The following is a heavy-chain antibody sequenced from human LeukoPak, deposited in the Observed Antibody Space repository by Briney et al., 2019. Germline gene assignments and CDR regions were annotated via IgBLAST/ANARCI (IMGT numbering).Heavy chain of an antibody. CDR1: RITFSNYT. CDR3: ATGLVAH. J-gene: IGHJ4*02. Sequence: GGSLRLSCAASRITFSNYTMNWFRQAPGKGLEWVSTISGSSSRIYYTESVKGRFTVSRDNAKNSLHLQMTSLRVDDTATHYCATGLVAHWGQGTLVTVSS. D-gene: IGHD6-6*01. V-gene: IGHV3-21*06. CDR2: ISGSSSRI.